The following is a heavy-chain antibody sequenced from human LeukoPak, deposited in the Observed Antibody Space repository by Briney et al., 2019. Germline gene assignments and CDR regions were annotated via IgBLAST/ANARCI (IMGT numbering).Heavy chain of an antibody. Sequence: SLKVSCKASRDTLSTYAINWVRHAPRQGRERMGGITPIFVTAHSVQRFPGRVTITADESTSTAYMELSSLRSEDTAVYYCARWAVYGSITNCYTAFAYWGQGTLVTASS. D-gene: IGHD2-2*01. CDR1: RDTLSTYA. CDR2: ITPIFVTA. CDR3: ARWAVYGSITNCYTAFAY. V-gene: IGHV1-69*13. J-gene: IGHJ4*02.